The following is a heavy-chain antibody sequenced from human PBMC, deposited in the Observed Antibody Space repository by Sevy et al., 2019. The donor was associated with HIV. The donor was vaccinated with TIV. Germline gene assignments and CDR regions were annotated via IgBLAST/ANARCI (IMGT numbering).Heavy chain of an antibody. CDR3: ASRSPQTRNSGSYSGAFDY. CDR2: IYYSWST. Sequence: SETLSLTCTVSGGSISSSSYYWGWIRQPPGKGLEWIGSIYYSWSTYYNPSLKSRVTISVDTSKYQFSLKLSSVTAADTAVYYCASRSPQTRNSGSYSGAFDYWGQGTLVTVSS. CDR1: GGSISSSSYY. V-gene: IGHV4-39*01. D-gene: IGHD1-26*01. J-gene: IGHJ4*02.